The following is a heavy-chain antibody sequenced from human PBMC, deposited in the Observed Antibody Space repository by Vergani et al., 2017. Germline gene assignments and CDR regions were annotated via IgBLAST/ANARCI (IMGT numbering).Heavy chain of an antibody. Sequence: QVQLVQSGAEVKKPGSSVKVSCKASGGTFSSYAISWVRQAPGQGLEWMGGIIPIFGTANYAQKFQGRVTITADESTSTAYMELSSLSSEDTAVYYCAGARCSGTSCYTLWRGGYSYGPFDYWGQGTLVTVSS. V-gene: IGHV1-69*01. CDR1: GGTFSSYA. D-gene: IGHD2-2*02. CDR2: IIPIFGTA. J-gene: IGHJ4*02. CDR3: AGARCSGTSCYTLWRGGYSYGPFDY.